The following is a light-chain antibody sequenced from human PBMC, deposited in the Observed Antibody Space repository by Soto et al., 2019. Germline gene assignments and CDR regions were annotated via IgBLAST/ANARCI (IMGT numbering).Light chain of an antibody. J-gene: IGLJ1*01. CDR2: DAN. V-gene: IGLV2-8*01. CDR1: SSDVGGYNY. Sequence: QSVLTQPPSASGSPGQSVAISCTGTSSDVGGYNYVSWYQQHPGNAPKLMIYDANKRPSGIPDRFSDSTSGTTASPTVSGLQADDEADYFCTSSLGSRTGFGTGTKVKVL. CDR3: TSSLGSRTG.